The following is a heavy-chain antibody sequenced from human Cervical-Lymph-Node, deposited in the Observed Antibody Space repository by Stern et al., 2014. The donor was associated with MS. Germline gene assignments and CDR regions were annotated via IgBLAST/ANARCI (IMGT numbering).Heavy chain of an antibody. Sequence: VQLVESGGGVVQTGRSLRLSCAAAGFTFSSYGMHWVRQAPGKGLEWVGVILYDGSHKYYAYSVKGRFTISRDNSKNTLYLQMNSLRAEDTAVYYCAREAAYCGGDCYSLDYWGQGTLVTVSS. CDR3: AREAAYCGGDCYSLDY. CDR1: GFTFSSYG. D-gene: IGHD2-21*02. J-gene: IGHJ4*02. CDR2: ILYDGSHK. V-gene: IGHV3-33*01.